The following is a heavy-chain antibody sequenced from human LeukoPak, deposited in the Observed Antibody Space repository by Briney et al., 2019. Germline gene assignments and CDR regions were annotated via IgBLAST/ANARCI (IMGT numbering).Heavy chain of an antibody. CDR2: ISYDGSNK. CDR3: ARARVVPAATHFDY. V-gene: IGHV3-30-3*01. CDR1: GFTFSSYA. Sequence: GRSLRLSCAASGFTFSSYAMHWVRQAPGKGLEWVAVISYDGSNKYYADSVKGRFTISRDNSKNTLYLQMNSLRAEDTAVYYCARARVVPAATHFDYWGQGTLVTVSS. D-gene: IGHD2-2*01. J-gene: IGHJ4*02.